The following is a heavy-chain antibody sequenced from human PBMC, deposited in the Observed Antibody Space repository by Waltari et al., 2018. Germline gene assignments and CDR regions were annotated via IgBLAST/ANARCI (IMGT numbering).Heavy chain of an antibody. Sequence: QLQLQESGPGLVKSSGTLSLACTVSGDSISSLSWWTWVRQSPGKGLEWVGEVFQSGSANYNPSFKSRVNMSVDKSTNQFFLTLNSVTAADTAIYYCAKISLHREGYSWGQGTLVTVAS. CDR3: AKISLHREGYS. CDR2: VFQSGSA. CDR1: GDSISSLSW. J-gene: IGHJ4*02. D-gene: IGHD3-3*01. V-gene: IGHV4-4*02.